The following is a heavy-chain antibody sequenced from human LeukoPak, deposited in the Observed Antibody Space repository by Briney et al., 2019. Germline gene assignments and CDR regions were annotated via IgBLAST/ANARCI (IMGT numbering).Heavy chain of an antibody. Sequence: PGGSLRLSCAASGFTFSSYSMNWVRQAPGKGLEWVSSISSSSSYIYYADSVKGRLTISRDDSKNTFYLQMNSLRAEDTAVYYCAKANRDHLSHYYGVDVWGQGTTVGVSS. CDR1: GFTFSSYS. CDR2: ISSSSSYI. D-gene: IGHD3-10*01. V-gene: IGHV3-21*01. J-gene: IGHJ6*02. CDR3: AKANRDHLSHYYGVDV.